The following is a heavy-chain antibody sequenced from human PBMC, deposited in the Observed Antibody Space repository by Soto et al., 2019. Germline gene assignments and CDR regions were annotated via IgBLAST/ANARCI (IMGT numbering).Heavy chain of an antibody. Sequence: QVQLQESGPGLVKPSETLSLTCTVSGGSISSYYWSWIRQPPGKGLEWIGYIYYSGSTNYNPSLKSRVTTSVATSKTQFSLTLSSVTAADTAVYYCARLLWSRGDWFDPWGQGTLVTVSS. J-gene: IGHJ5*02. D-gene: IGHD3-10*01. CDR3: ARLLWSRGDWFDP. V-gene: IGHV4-59*08. CDR2: IYYSGST. CDR1: GGSISSYY.